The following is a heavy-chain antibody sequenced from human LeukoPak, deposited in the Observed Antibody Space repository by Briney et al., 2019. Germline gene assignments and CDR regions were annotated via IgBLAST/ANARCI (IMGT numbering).Heavy chain of an antibody. D-gene: IGHD5-12*01. V-gene: IGHV1-46*01. CDR2: INPSGGST. Sequence: ASVKVSCKASGYTFTSYYMHWVRQAPGQGLEWMGIINPSGGSTNNAQKFQGRVTMTRDTSKNQFSLKLSSVTTADTAVYYCARVRRGRAYDSLSGMDVWGQGTTVTVSS. J-gene: IGHJ6*02. CDR1: GYTFTSYY. CDR3: ARVRRGRAYDSLSGMDV.